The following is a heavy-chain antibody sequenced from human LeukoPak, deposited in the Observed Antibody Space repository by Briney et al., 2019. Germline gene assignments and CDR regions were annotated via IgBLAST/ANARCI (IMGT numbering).Heavy chain of an antibody. V-gene: IGHV4-39*07. J-gene: IGHJ4*02. D-gene: IGHD3-10*01. CDR2: IYYSGST. CDR1: GGSISSSSYY. CDR3: ARVSLVRGAPDYYFDY. Sequence: SSETLSLTCTVSGGSISSSSYYWGWIRQPPGKGLEWIGSIYYSGSTYYNPSLKSRVTISEDTSKNQLSLKLSSVTAADTAVYYCARVSLVRGAPDYYFDYWGQGTLVTVSS.